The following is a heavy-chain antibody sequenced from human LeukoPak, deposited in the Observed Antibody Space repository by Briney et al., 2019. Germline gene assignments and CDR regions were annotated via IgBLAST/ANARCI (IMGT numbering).Heavy chain of an antibody. CDR3: ARAGFGSGWHYFDY. D-gene: IGHD6-19*01. CDR1: GDSISNFY. J-gene: IGHJ4*01. Sequence: PSETLSLTCTVSGDSISNFYWSWIRQPAEKGLEWIGRVYSSGSTNYNPSLKSRVSMSVDTSKSQYSLRLISVTAADTAVYYCARAGFGSGWHYFDYWGRGILVSVSS. CDR2: VYSSGST. V-gene: IGHV4-4*07.